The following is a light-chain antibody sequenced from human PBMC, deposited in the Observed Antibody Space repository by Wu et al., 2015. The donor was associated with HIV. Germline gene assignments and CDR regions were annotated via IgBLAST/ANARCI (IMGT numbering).Light chain of an antibody. CDR1: QSVSTNS. Sequence: EIVLTQSPGTLSFSPGERVTLSCRTSQSVSTNSLAWYQQKPGQAPRLLIYGASNRATGIPDRFSGRGSGTDFTLTISRLEPQDFAVYYCQQYGSSPVTFGQGTKVEI. CDR2: GAS. CDR3: QQYGSSPVT. V-gene: IGKV3-20*01. J-gene: IGKJ1*01.